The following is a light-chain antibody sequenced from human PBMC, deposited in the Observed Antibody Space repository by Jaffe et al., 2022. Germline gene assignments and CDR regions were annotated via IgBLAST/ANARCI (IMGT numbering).Light chain of an antibody. J-gene: IGLJ2*01. CDR3: SSYAGRNSLV. Sequence: QSALTQPPSASGSTGQAVTISCTGTSSDIGSYKYVSWYQQYPGKAPKLMIYEVNKRPSGVPDRFSGSKSGNTASLTVSGLQAEDEADYYCSSYAGRNSLVFGGGTKLTVL. V-gene: IGLV2-8*01. CDR1: SSDIGSYKY. CDR2: EVN.